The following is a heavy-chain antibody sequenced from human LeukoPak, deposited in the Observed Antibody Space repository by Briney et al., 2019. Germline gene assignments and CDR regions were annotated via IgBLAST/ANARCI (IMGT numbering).Heavy chain of an antibody. J-gene: IGHJ3*02. CDR1: GGSISSYY. V-gene: IGHV4-59*01. CDR3: ARAGYYYDSSGYNYDAFDI. D-gene: IGHD3-22*01. Sequence: SETLSLTCTVSGGSISSYYWSWIRQPPGKGLEWIGYIYYSGSTNYNPSPKSRVTISVDTSKNQFSLKLSSVTAADTAVYYCARAGYYYDSSGYNYDAFDIWGQGTMVTVSS. CDR2: IYYSGST.